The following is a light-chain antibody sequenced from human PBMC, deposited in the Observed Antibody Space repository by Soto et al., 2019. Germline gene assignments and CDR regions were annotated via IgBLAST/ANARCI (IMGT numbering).Light chain of an antibody. CDR2: GAS. CDR3: QQYNNWPLT. V-gene: IGKV3-15*01. CDR1: QSVGSN. J-gene: IGKJ4*01. Sequence: EIVLTQSPATLSVSPWERVTLSCRARQSVGSNLAWYQQKPGQAPRLLIYGASTRATGIPARFSGSGSETEFTLTISSLQAEDSAVYVCQQYNNWPLTFGGGTKVDIK.